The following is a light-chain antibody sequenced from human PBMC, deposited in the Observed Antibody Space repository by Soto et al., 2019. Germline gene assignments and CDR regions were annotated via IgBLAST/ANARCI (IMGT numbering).Light chain of an antibody. CDR1: QTVPARF. J-gene: IGKJ2*01. CDR3: QQCENSVVYT. Sequence: EIVLTQSPGPLSLSLGERATLSCRASQTVPARFFARDQQKPGQAARLLIYDVSVRAPGIPDKFSGSGSGRDFTITSNRVEPEEFAVCYCQQCENSVVYTFGRGTKLEIK. CDR2: DVS. V-gene: IGKV3-20*01.